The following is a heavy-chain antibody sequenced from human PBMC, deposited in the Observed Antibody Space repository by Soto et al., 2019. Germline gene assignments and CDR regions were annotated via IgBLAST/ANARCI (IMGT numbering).Heavy chain of an antibody. CDR2: RDPKSGKT. CDR1: GSTFINYH. CDR3: ARDRGSFYYAAGP. V-gene: IGHV1-8*02. J-gene: IGHJ5*02. Sequence: QVQLVQSGAEVKGPGASVRVSCRASGSTFINYHINWVRQPTGQGLEWMGYRDPKSGKTGYAQKFQGRVTMTTDTSISTAYLELSSLRSEDTAEYFCARDRGSFYYAAGPWGQGTLVTVSS. D-gene: IGHD3-22*01.